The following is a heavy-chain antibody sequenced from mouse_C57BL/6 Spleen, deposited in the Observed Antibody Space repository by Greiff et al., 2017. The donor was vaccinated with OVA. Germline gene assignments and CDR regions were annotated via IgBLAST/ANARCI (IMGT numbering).Heavy chain of an antibody. Sequence: EVKLMESGGGLVQPGGSLKLSCAASGSTFSDYYMYWVRQTPEKRLEWVAYISNGGGSTYYPDTVKGRFTISRDNAKNTLYLQMSRLKSEDTAMYYCARHGGYGTLYYFDYWGQGTTLTVSS. V-gene: IGHV5-12*01. CDR1: GSTFSDYY. D-gene: IGHD2-1*01. CDR2: ISNGGGST. CDR3: ARHGGYGTLYYFDY. J-gene: IGHJ2*01.